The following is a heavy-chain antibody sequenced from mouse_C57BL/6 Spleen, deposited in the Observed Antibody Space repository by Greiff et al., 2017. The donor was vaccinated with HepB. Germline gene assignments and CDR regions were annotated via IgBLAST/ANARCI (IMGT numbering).Heavy chain of an antibody. CDR3: ARDDY. Sequence: EVKLQESGGGLVKPGGSLKLSCAASGFTFSSYAMSWVRQTPEKRLEWVATISDGGSYTYYPDNVKGRFTISRDNAKNNLYLQMSHLKSEDTAMYYCARDDYWGQGTTLTVPS. CDR2: ISDGGSYT. J-gene: IGHJ2*01. CDR1: GFTFSSYA. V-gene: IGHV5-4*01.